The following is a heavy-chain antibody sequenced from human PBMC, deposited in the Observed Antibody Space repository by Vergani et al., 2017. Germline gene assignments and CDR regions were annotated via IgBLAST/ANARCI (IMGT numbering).Heavy chain of an antibody. CDR1: GGSISSYY. CDR3: AREVGATNYDYYYMDV. J-gene: IGHJ6*03. D-gene: IGHD1-26*01. V-gene: IGHV4-59*01. CDR2: IYYSGVT. Sequence: QVQLQESGPGLVKPSETLSLTCTVSGGSISSYYWSWIRQPPGKGLEWIGYIYYSGVTNYNHSLKSRVTISVDTSKNQFSLKLSSVTAADTAVYYCAREVGATNYDYYYMDVGGKGTTVTVSS.